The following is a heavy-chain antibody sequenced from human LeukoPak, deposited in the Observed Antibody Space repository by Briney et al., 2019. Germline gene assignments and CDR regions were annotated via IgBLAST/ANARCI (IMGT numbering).Heavy chain of an antibody. CDR3: AKGAKYGDYVLDY. CDR1: GFTFSSYA. Sequence: GGSLRLSCAAPGFTFSSYAMSWVRQAPGKGLEWVPGISGSGGSTYYADSVKGRFTISRDNSKNTLYLQMNSLRAEDTAVYYCAKGAKYGDYVLDYWGQGTPVTVSS. V-gene: IGHV3-23*01. D-gene: IGHD4-17*01. CDR2: ISGSGGST. J-gene: IGHJ4*02.